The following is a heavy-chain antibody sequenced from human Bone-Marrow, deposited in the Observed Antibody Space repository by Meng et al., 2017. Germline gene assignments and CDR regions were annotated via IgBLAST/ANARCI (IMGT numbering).Heavy chain of an antibody. CDR3: ARSFPSYYYDSSGYYYSDY. J-gene: IGHJ4*02. CDR1: GYNFPDYW. Sequence: ASVKVSCKPSGYNFPDYWLHWVRRAPGQGLEWMGRIDPKSGDTHYAQRFQGRVTMTGDTSISTAYMELSRLRSDDTAVYYCARSFPSYYYDSSGYYYSDYWGQGTLVTVSS. D-gene: IGHD3-22*01. CDR2: IDPKSGDT. V-gene: IGHV1-2*06.